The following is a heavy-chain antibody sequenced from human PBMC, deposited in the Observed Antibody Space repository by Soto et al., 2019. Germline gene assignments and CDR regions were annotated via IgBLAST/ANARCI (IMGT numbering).Heavy chain of an antibody. Sequence: GGFLRLACVASGFTFSSYDMTWVRQAAGKGLEWVSVISGSGGSTYYADSVKGRFTVSRDNSKNTLYMQMNSLRADDTALYYCAKGSTVTAFKYWAQGTRVTVSS. CDR2: ISGSGGST. J-gene: IGHJ4*02. V-gene: IGHV3-23*01. CDR3: AKGSTVTAFKY. D-gene: IGHD2-21*02. CDR1: GFTFSSYD.